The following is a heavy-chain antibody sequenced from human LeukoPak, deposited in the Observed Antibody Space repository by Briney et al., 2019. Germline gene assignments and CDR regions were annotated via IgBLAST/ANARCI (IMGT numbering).Heavy chain of an antibody. J-gene: IGHJ5*02. V-gene: IGHV4-59*01. CDR2: IYYSGGT. CDR3: ARSAGVVNWFDP. D-gene: IGHD2-8*01. Sequence: KPSETLSLTCTVSGGSISSYYWSWIRQPPGKGLEWIGYIYYSGGTNYSPSLKSRVTISVDTSKNQFSLKLSSVTAADTAVYYCARSAGVVNWFDPWGQGTLVTVSS. CDR1: GGSISSYY.